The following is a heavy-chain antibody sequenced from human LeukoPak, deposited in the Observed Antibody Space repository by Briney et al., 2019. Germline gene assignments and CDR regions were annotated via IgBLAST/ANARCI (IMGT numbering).Heavy chain of an antibody. J-gene: IGHJ4*02. CDR1: GYTFTSYG. D-gene: IGHD1-26*01. V-gene: IGHV1-18*01. CDR3: ARDVLGRIGGYPAHFDY. Sequence: VASVKVSCKASGYTFTSYGISWVRQAPGQGLEWMGWISAYNGNTNYAQKLQGRVTMTIDTSTSTAYMELRSLRSDDTAVYYCARDVLGRIGGYPAHFDYWGQGTLVTVSS. CDR2: ISAYNGNT.